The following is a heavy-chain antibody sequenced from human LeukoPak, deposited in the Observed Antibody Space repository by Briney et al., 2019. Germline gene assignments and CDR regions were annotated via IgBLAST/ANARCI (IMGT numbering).Heavy chain of an antibody. D-gene: IGHD3-22*01. J-gene: IGHJ5*02. Sequence: GGSLRLSCAASGFTVSSNYMSWVRQAPGEGLEWVSVIYSGGSTYYADSVKGRFTISRDNSKNTLYLQMNSLRVEDTAVYYCAREAYYYDSSGPYPWGQGTLVTVSS. CDR1: GFTVSSNY. CDR3: AREAYYYDSSGPYP. V-gene: IGHV3-53*01. CDR2: IYSGGST.